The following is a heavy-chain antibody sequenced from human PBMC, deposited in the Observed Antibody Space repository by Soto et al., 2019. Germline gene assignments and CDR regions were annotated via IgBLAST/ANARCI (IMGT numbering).Heavy chain of an antibody. CDR3: ARDLGYCSSTSCYAHAFDI. V-gene: IGHV1-69*01. CDR1: GGTFSSYA. Sequence: QVQLVQSGAEVKKPGSSVKVSCKASGGTFSSYAISWVRQAPGQGLEWMGGIIPIFGTANYAQKFQGRVTITADESTSTAYMELSSLRSDDTAAYYCARDLGYCSSTSCYAHAFDIWGQGTMVTVSS. D-gene: IGHD2-2*01. J-gene: IGHJ3*02. CDR2: IIPIFGTA.